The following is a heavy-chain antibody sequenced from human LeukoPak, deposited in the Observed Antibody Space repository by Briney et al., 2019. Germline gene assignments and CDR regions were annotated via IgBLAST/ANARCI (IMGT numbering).Heavy chain of an antibody. Sequence: PGGSLRLSCAASGFTFSSYSMNWVRQAPGKGLEWVSSISSSSSYIYYADSVKGRFTISRDNAKNSLYLQMNSLRAEDTAVYYCARERVVIGAFDIWGQGTMVTVSS. J-gene: IGHJ3*02. CDR2: ISSSSSYI. D-gene: IGHD3-3*01. V-gene: IGHV3-21*01. CDR1: GFTFSSYS. CDR3: ARERVVIGAFDI.